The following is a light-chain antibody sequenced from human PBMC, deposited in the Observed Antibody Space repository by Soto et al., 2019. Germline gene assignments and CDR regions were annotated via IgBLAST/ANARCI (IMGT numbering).Light chain of an antibody. CDR1: QSVSSK. CDR2: GAS. CDR3: QQYNDWPPTWT. J-gene: IGKJ1*01. V-gene: IGKV3-15*01. Sequence: EIVMTQSPATLSVSPGERATLSCRASQSVSSKLAWYQQKPGQAPRVLIYGASTRATGIPARFRGSGSGTEFTLTISSLQSEDFAVYYCQQYNDWPPTWTFGQGTRVEIK.